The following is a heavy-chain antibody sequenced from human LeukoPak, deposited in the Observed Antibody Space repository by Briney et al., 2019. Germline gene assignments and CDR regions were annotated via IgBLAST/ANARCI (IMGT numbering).Heavy chain of an antibody. Sequence: GGSLRLSCAASGFIFDDYGMSWVRQAPGKGLEWVATISTSGGSTYYADFVKGRFTISRDNSKNTLYLQMNSLRAEDTAVYYCAELGITMIGGVWGKGTTVTISS. V-gene: IGHV3-23*01. CDR1: GFIFDDYG. CDR3: AELGITMIGGV. D-gene: IGHD3-10*02. J-gene: IGHJ6*04. CDR2: ISTSGGST.